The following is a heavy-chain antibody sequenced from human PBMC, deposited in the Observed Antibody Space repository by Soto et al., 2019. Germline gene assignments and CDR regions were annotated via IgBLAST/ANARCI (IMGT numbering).Heavy chain of an antibody. CDR3: ARARLRAVYAFDI. D-gene: IGHD5-12*01. J-gene: IGHJ3*02. CDR2: IYYGGST. Sequence: SETLSLTCTVSGGSVSSGAYYWTWIRQRPGKGLEWIGYIYYGGSTYYSPSLKSRLSISLYTSKNQFSLRLSSVTAADTAMYYCARARLRAVYAFDIWGQGTMVTVSS. CDR1: GGSVSSGAYY. V-gene: IGHV4-31*03.